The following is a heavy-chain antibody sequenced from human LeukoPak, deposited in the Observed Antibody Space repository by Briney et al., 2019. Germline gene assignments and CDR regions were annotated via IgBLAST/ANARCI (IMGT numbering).Heavy chain of an antibody. Sequence: SQTLSLTCAISGDSVSSNSAAWNWIRQSPSRGLEWLGRTYYRSKWYNDYAVSVKSRITINADTSKNQFSLQLNSVTPEDTTVYYCARREAAAGHGYFQHWGQGTLVTVSS. V-gene: IGHV6-1*01. D-gene: IGHD6-13*01. CDR3: ARREAAAGHGYFQH. CDR1: GDSVSSNSAA. CDR2: TYYRSKWYN. J-gene: IGHJ1*01.